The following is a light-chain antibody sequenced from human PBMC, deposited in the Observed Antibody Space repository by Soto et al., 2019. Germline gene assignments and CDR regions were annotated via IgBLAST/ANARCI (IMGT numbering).Light chain of an antibody. CDR1: SSNIGSTT. J-gene: IGLJ1*01. CDR2: SND. CDR3: ASWDDSLNGFV. V-gene: IGLV1-44*01. Sequence: QSALTQPPSASGTPGQRVTISCSGSSSNIGSTTVSWYQQLPGAAPKLLIYSNDQWPSGVPDLFSGSKSGTSASLAISGLQSEDEADYYCASWDDSLNGFVFGTGTKVTVL.